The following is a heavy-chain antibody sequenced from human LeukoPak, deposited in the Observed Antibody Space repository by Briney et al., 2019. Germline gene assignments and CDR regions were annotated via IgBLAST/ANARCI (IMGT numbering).Heavy chain of an antibody. J-gene: IGHJ6*03. Sequence: GGSLRLSCAASGFSFSTYWMSWVRQAPGKGLEWVANIKQDGSEKYYVDSVKGRFTISRDNAKNSLYLQMNSLRAEDTAVYFCAKLVTAPILFHYYMDVWGKGTTVVVSS. CDR3: AKLVTAPILFHYYMDV. V-gene: IGHV3-7*01. CDR1: GFSFSTYW. D-gene: IGHD2-2*01. CDR2: IKQDGSEK.